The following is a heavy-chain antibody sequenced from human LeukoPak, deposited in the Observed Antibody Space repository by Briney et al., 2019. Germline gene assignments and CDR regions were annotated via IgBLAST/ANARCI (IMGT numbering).Heavy chain of an antibody. D-gene: IGHD3-3*01. CDR2: ISSSSSYI. CDR1: GFTFSSYS. Sequence: GGSLRLSCAASGFTFSSYSMNWVRQAPGKGLEWVSSISSSSSYIYYADLVKGRFTISRDNAKNSLYLQMKSLRAEDTAVYYCARQGITIFGVVNDYWGQGTLVTVSS. V-gene: IGHV3-21*01. J-gene: IGHJ4*02. CDR3: ARQGITIFGVVNDY.